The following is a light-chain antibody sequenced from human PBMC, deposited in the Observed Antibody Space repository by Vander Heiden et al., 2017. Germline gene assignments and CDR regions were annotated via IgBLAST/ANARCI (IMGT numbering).Light chain of an antibody. CDR3: QKYSSAHPSLT. V-gene: IGKV1-27*01. CDR2: AAS. J-gene: IGKJ4*01. CDR1: QGISNY. Sequence: DIKTTQPPSSPPASVGDRVTITCRASQGISNYVAWYQQKPGKVPKLLSYAASTLQSGVPSRFSRSGSGTDFTLTISSLQPEDVATYYCQKYSSAHPSLTFGGGTKVEIK.